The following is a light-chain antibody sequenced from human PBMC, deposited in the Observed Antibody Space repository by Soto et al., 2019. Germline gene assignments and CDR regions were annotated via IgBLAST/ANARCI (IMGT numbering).Light chain of an antibody. CDR2: DAS. CDR3: QQRSNWPVT. Sequence: EIVLTQSPATLSLSPGERATLSCRASQSVTTYLAWYQQKPGQAPRVLIYDASTKATGIPARFSGSGSGTDFTLTISSLEPEDFAVYYCQQRSNWPVTFGQGTRLEIK. V-gene: IGKV3-11*01. J-gene: IGKJ5*01. CDR1: QSVTTY.